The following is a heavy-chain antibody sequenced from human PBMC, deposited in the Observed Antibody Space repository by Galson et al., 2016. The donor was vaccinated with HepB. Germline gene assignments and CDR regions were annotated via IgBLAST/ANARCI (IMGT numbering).Heavy chain of an antibody. J-gene: IGHJ6*02. V-gene: IGHV6-1*01. Sequence: CAISGDSVSNNSAGWNWIRQSPSRGLEWLGRTSYRSKWSNDYAVSVQSRITINPDTSKNQFSLQLNSVTPEDTAVYYCASDITILGVINQGRHYYYYGMDVWGQGTTVTVSS. CDR2: TSYRSKWSN. CDR1: GDSVSNNSAG. CDR3: ASDITILGVINQGRHYYYYGMDV. D-gene: IGHD3-3*01.